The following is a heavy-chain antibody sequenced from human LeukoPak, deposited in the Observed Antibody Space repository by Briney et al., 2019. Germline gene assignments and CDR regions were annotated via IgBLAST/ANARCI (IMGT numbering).Heavy chain of an antibody. CDR3: ARLERPDAFDI. CDR1: GGSFSGYY. J-gene: IGHJ3*02. D-gene: IGHD1-1*01. V-gene: IGHV4-34*01. Sequence: SETLSLTCAVYGGSFSGYYWSWIRQPPGKGLEWIGEINHSGSTNYNPSLKSRVTISVDTSKSQFSLKLSSVTAADTAVYYCARLERPDAFDIWGQGTMVTVSS. CDR2: INHSGST.